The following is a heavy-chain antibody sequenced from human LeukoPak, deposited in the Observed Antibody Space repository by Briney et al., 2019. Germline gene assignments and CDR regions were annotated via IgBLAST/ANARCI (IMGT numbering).Heavy chain of an antibody. J-gene: IGHJ4*02. Sequence: GGSLRLSCAASGFTFSSYGMHWVRQAPGKGLEWVAVISYDGSNKYYADSVKGRFTISRDNPKNTLYLQMNSLRAEDTAVYYCGTHNFDYWGQGTLVTVSS. CDR1: GFTFSSYG. D-gene: IGHD1-14*01. CDR3: GTHNFDY. CDR2: ISYDGSNK. V-gene: IGHV3-30*03.